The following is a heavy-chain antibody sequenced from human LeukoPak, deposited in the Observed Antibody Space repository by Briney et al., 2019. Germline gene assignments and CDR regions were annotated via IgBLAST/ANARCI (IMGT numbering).Heavy chain of an antibody. CDR3: ARPLYSGSYPDAFDI. V-gene: IGHV5-51*01. CDR1: GYIFTSYW. CDR2: IYPGDSDT. J-gene: IGHJ3*02. Sequence: KPGASLKISCKCSGYIFTSYWIGWVRQLAGKVLEWMGIIYPGDSDTRYSPSFQGQVTISADKSISTAYLQWSSLKASDTAMYCARPLYSGSYPDAFDIWGQGTMVTVSS. D-gene: IGHD1-26*01.